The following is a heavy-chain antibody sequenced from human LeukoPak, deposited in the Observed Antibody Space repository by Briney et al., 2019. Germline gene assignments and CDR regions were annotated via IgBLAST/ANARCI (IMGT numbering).Heavy chain of an antibody. CDR2: ITSSSSYI. CDR3: ARASILDAFDI. CDR1: GFTFSTYN. J-gene: IGHJ3*02. Sequence: GGSLRLSCAASGFTFSTYNMNWVRQAPGKGLEWVSSITSSSSYIYYADSVKGRFTISRDNAKNSLYLQMNSLRAEDTAVYYCARASILDAFDIWGQGTMVTVSS. D-gene: IGHD2-21*01. V-gene: IGHV3-21*01.